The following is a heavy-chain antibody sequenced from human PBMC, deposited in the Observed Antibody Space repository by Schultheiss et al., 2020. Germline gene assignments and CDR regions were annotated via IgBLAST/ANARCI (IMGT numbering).Heavy chain of an antibody. V-gene: IGHV3-23*01. CDR2: ISGSGGST. CDR3: AKDRKDPVGATTARH. D-gene: IGHD1-26*01. J-gene: IGHJ4*02. CDR1: GFTFSSYG. Sequence: WGSLRLSCAASGFTFSSYGMHWVRQAPGKGLEWVSAISGSGGSTYYADSVKGRFTISRDNSKNTLYLQMNSLRAEDTAVYYCAKDRKDPVGATTARHWGQGTLVTVSS.